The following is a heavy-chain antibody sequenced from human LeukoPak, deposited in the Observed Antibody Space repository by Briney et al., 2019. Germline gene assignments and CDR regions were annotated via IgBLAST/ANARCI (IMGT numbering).Heavy chain of an antibody. J-gene: IGHJ4*02. CDR2: ISGSGGST. D-gene: IGHD3-16*02. CDR1: GFTFSSYA. CDR3: AKDYRQFTYYFDY. Sequence: EGSLLLSCAASGFTFSSYAMSWVRHAPGKGLEWVAAISGSGGSTYHADSVKGRFTISRDNSKNTLYLQMNSLRAEDTAVYYCAKDYRQFTYYFDYWAREPWSPSPQ. V-gene: IGHV3-23*01.